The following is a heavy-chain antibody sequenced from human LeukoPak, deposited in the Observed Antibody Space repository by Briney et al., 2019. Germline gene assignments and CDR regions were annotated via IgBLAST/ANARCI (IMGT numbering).Heavy chain of an antibody. V-gene: IGHV3-7*01. D-gene: IGHD6-13*01. CDR3: TREAAAGIDY. CDR1: GFTFSTYW. CDR2: IKQDGSEK. Sequence: SGGSLRLSCAASGFTFSTYWMSWVRQAPGKGLGWVANIKQDGSEKYYLDSVKGRFTISRDNAKNSLYLQMNSLRAEDTAVYFCTREAAAGIDYWGQGTLVTVSS. J-gene: IGHJ4*02.